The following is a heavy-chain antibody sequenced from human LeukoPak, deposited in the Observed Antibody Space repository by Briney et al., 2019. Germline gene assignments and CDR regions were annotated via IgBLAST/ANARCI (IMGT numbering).Heavy chain of an antibody. V-gene: IGHV3-21*01. J-gene: IGHJ4*02. CDR3: ARGASYYYDSSLDY. Sequence: GGSLRLSCAASGFTLNSYTMNWVRQAPGKGLEWVSSISSSSSYIYYADSVKGRFTISRDNAKNTLYLQMNSLRAEDTAVYYCARGASYYYDSSLDYWGQGTLVTVSS. CDR1: GFTLNSYT. D-gene: IGHD3-22*01. CDR2: ISSSSSYI.